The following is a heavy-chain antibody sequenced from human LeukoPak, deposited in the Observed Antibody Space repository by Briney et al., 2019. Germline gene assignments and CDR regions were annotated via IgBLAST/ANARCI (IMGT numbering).Heavy chain of an antibody. D-gene: IGHD6-19*01. CDR3: ARYGNGAWLAHYSFDS. V-gene: IGHV3-7*01. J-gene: IGHJ3*02. CDR2: VKQDGSEK. CDR1: GFTLSNYW. Sequence: GGSLRLSCAASGFTLSNYWMSWVRQAPGKGLEWVANVKQDGSEKYYVDSVKGRFAISRDNAKNSLYLQMNSLRAEDTAVYYCARYGNGAWLAHYSFDSWGQGTMVTVSS.